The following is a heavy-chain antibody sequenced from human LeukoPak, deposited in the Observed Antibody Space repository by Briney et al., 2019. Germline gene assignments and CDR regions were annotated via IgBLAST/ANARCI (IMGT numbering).Heavy chain of an antibody. CDR3: GRGVRNSGSYYVDY. V-gene: IGHV1-69*13. J-gene: IGHJ4*02. Sequence: SVKVSCKAPGGTFSTYAISWMRQAPGQGLEWMGGIVPISGTVNYAQKFQGRVTIIADASTSTAHMELSSLRSEDTAVYYCGRGVRNSGSYYVDYWGQGTPVTVSS. CDR1: GGTFSTYA. CDR2: IVPISGTV. D-gene: IGHD1-26*01.